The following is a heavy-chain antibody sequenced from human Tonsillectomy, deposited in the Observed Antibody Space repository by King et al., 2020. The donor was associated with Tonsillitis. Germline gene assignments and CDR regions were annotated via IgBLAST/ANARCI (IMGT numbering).Heavy chain of an antibody. CDR3: ARVSHVRHDPRDWFDP. V-gene: IGHV3-21*01. J-gene: IGHJ5*02. CDR1: GFTFSTYS. Sequence: VQLVESGGGLVKPGGSLRLSCAVSGFTFSTYSMNWVRQAPGKGLEWVSSISSSSSHIYYADSVKGRFTISRDNAKKSLYLQMNSQRGEDTAVYYCARVSHVRHDPRDWFDPWGQGTLVTVSS. CDR2: ISSSSSHI.